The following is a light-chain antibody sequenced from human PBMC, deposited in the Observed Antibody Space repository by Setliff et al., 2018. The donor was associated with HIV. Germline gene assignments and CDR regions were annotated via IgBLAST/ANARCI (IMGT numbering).Light chain of an antibody. Sequence: QSALTQPASVSGSPGQTITISCTGTSSDVGTYDYVSWYQQHPGKVPKLIIYDVSNRPSGVSNRFSGSKSGNTASLTISGLQAEDEADYYCSSYTSSTTPYVSGTGTKVTVL. V-gene: IGLV2-14*03. CDR1: SSDVGTYDY. CDR3: SSYTSSTTPYV. J-gene: IGLJ1*01. CDR2: DVS.